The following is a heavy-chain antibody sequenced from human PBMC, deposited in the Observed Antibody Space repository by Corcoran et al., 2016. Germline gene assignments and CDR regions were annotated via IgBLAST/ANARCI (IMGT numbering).Heavy chain of an antibody. CDR1: GFTFGDYA. CDR3: TRSGDKDIVVVPAAYSEYNCFDP. Sequence: EVQLVESGGGLVQPGRSLRLSCTASGFTFGDYAMSWFRQAPGKGLEWVGFIRSKAYGGTTEYAASVKGRFTISRDDSKSIAYLQMNSMKTEDTAVYYCTRSGDKDIVVVPAAYSEYNCFDPWGQGTLVSVSS. J-gene: IGHJ5*02. D-gene: IGHD2-2*01. CDR2: IRSKAYGGTT. V-gene: IGHV3-49*03.